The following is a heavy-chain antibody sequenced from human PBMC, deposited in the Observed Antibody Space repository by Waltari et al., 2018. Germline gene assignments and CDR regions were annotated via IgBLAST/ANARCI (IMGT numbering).Heavy chain of an antibody. D-gene: IGHD3-10*01. CDR3: ARVTMVPRGLDP. V-gene: IGHV1-69-2*01. J-gene: IGHJ5*02. CDR1: GYTFTDYY. Sequence: EVQLVQSGAEVKKPGATVKISCKASGYTFTDYYMHWVQQAPGKGLEWMGRVDPEDGETIYAEKFQGRVTITADTSTDTAYMELRSLRSDDTAVYYCARVTMVPRGLDPWGQGTLVTVSS. CDR2: VDPEDGET.